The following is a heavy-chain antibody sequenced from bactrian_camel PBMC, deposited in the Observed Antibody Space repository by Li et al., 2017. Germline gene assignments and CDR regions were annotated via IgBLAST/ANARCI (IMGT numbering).Heavy chain of an antibody. CDR3: AAPLLRCSRPGAKGDVGY. Sequence: VQLVESGGGSVQAGGSLRLSCVASGYAYSTYCMGWFRQAPGKEREGVANIYTGGTTTYYADFAKGRFTITQDNAKNTVYLQMNSLTPEDTAMYYCAAPLLRCSRPGAKGDVGYWGQGTQVTVS. D-gene: IGHD6*01. CDR2: IYTGGTTT. J-gene: IGHJ6*01. CDR1: GYAYSTYC. V-gene: IGHV3S40*01.